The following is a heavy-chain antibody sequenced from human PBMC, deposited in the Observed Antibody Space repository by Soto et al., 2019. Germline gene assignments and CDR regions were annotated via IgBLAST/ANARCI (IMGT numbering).Heavy chain of an antibody. CDR3: ASVWAALGISAYLYGMDV. D-gene: IGHD3-3*02. CDR1: GSTFSSYA. J-gene: IGHJ6*02. Sequence: QVQLVQSGAEVKKPESSVKVSCKASGSTFSSYAISWVRQAPGQGLEWMGGIIPIFGTANYAQKFKGRVTINADKSESTAYREVSRLRSEDTAVFYCASVWAALGISAYLYGMDVWGQGTKVPVSS. V-gene: IGHV1-69*06. CDR2: IIPIFGTA.